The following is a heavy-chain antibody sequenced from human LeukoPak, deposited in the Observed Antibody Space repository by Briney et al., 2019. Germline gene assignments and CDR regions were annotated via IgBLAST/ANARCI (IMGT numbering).Heavy chain of an antibody. V-gene: IGHV3-21*01. J-gene: IGHJ4*02. D-gene: IGHD6-19*01. CDR1: GFTFSSYS. Sequence: GGSLRLSCAASGFTFSSYSMNWVRQAPGKGLEWVSSISSSSSYIYYADSVKGRFTISRDNAKNSLYLQMNSLRAEDTAVYYCAKDADSSGWYYTFFDYWGQGTLVTVSS. CDR2: ISSSSSYI. CDR3: AKDADSSGWYYTFFDY.